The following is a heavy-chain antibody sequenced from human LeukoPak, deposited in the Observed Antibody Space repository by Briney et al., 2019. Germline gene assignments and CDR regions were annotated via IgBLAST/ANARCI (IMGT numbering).Heavy chain of an antibody. Sequence: SETLSLTCTVSGGSISSYYWSWIRQPPGKGLEWIGYIYYSGSTNYNPSLKSRVTISVDMSKNQFSLKLSSVTAADTAVYYCARVRITMVRGRPNWFDPWGQGTLVTVSS. D-gene: IGHD3-10*01. CDR3: ARVRITMVRGRPNWFDP. CDR1: GGSISSYY. V-gene: IGHV4-59*01. CDR2: IYYSGST. J-gene: IGHJ5*02.